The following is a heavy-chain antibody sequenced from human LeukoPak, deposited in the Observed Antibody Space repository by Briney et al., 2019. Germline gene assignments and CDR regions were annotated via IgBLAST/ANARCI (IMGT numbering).Heavy chain of an antibody. CDR2: IYYSGST. J-gene: IGHJ3*02. CDR3: AKDRVTMIVAALAYPGAFDI. CDR1: GGSISSYY. V-gene: IGHV4-59*12. Sequence: NSSETLSLTCTVSGGSISSYYWSWIRQPPGKGLEWIGYIYYSGSTYYNPSLKSRVTISVDRSKNQFSLKLSSVTAADTAVYYCAKDRVTMIVAALAYPGAFDIWGQGTMVTVSS. D-gene: IGHD3-22*01.